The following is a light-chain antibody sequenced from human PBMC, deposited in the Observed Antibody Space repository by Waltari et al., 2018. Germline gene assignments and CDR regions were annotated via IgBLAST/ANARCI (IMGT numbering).Light chain of an antibody. J-gene: IGKJ5*01. CDR3: MQATHWPVT. Sequence: DVGLTQSPLSLSVTLGQPASISCRSSQSLVSTDGISYLNWFHQRPGQAPRRLIYKVSSRDSGVPDRLSGSGSGTDFTLMISSVEADDVGVYFCMQATHWPVTFGQGTRLEIK. CDR2: KVS. V-gene: IGKV2-30*01. CDR1: QSLVSTDGISY.